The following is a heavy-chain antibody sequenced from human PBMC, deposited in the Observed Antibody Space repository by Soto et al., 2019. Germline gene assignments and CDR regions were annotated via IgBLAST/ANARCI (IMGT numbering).Heavy chain of an antibody. V-gene: IGHV5-51*01. CDR1: GYSFTNYW. CDR2: IYPGDSDT. CDR3: ARREVPTTPFAL. D-gene: IGHD1-1*01. Sequence: PGESLKISCKGSGYSFTNYWIGWVRQMSGKGLEWMGIIYPGDSDTNYSPSFQGQVTISADKSISTAYLQWSSLKASDSAMYYCARREVPTTPFALGGTGPLVTLSS. J-gene: IGHJ4*02.